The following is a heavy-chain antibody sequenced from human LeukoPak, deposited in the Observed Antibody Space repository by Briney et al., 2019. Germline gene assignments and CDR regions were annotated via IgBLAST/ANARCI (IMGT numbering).Heavy chain of an antibody. Sequence: ASVTVSCKASGGTFSSYAISWVRQAPGQGLEWMGGIIPIFGTANYAQKFQGRVTITADESTSTAYMELSSLRSEDTAVYYCARGSIAVAGFDYWGQGTLVTVSS. CDR1: GGTFSSYA. V-gene: IGHV1-69*13. J-gene: IGHJ4*02. CDR3: ARGSIAVAGFDY. D-gene: IGHD6-19*01. CDR2: IIPIFGTA.